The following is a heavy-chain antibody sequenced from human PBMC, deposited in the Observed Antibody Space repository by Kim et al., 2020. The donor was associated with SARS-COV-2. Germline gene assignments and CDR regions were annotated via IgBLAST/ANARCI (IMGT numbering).Heavy chain of an antibody. CDR3: ARGDGSGSYFDY. Sequence: NYAQKFQGRGTITADESTSTAYMELSSLRSEDTAVYYCARGDGSGSYFDYWGQGTLVTVSS. V-gene: IGHV1-69*01. J-gene: IGHJ4*02. D-gene: IGHD1-26*01.